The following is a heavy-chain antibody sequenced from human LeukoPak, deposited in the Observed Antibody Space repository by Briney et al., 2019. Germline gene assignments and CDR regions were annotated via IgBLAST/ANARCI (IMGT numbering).Heavy chain of an antibody. J-gene: IGHJ4*02. CDR3: ARGRPLDNWNEPLDY. CDR2: IIPIFGTA. Sequence: GASVKVSCKASGGTFSSYAISWVRQAPGQGLEWMGGIIPIFGTANYAQKFQGRVTITADESTSTAYMELSSLRSEDTAVYYCARGRPLDNWNEPLDYWGQGTLVTVSS. D-gene: IGHD1-20*01. V-gene: IGHV1-69*13. CDR1: GGTFSSYA.